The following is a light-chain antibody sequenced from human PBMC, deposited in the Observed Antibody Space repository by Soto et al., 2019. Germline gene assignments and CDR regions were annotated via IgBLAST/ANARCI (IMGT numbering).Light chain of an antibody. Sequence: QPVLTQPPSASGTPGQRVTISCTGSSSNIGRNTVNWYRQLPGTAPQLLMSKDNQRPSGVPDRFSGSKSGTSASLAISGLQSEDEADYYCAAWDASLSAVVFGGGTKLTVL. V-gene: IGLV1-44*01. CDR1: SSNIGRNT. CDR2: KDN. J-gene: IGLJ2*01. CDR3: AAWDASLSAVV.